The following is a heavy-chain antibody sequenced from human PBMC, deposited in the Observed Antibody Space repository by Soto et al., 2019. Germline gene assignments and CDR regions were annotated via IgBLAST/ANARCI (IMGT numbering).Heavy chain of an antibody. Sequence: SETLSLTCTVSGGSISSYYWSWIRQPPGKGLEWIGYIYYSGSTNYNPSLKSRVTISVDTSKNQFSLKLSSVTAADTAVYYCANTFKGRRQDYWYFDLWGRGTLVTVSS. V-gene: IGHV4-59*08. CDR3: ANTFKGRRQDYWYFDL. CDR1: GGSISSYY. D-gene: IGHD3-10*01. J-gene: IGHJ2*01. CDR2: IYYSGST.